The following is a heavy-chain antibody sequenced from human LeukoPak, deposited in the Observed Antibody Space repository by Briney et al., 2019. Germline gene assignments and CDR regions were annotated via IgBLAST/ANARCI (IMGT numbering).Heavy chain of an antibody. Sequence: GGSLRLSCAASGFTFSSYSMNWVRQAPGKGLEWVSSISSSSSYIYYADSVKGRFTVSRDNAKNSLYLQMSSLRAEDTAVYYCARPRGSGNYFSGDYWGQGTLVTVSS. V-gene: IGHV3-21*04. CDR1: GFTFSSYS. J-gene: IGHJ4*02. D-gene: IGHD3-10*01. CDR3: ARPRGSGNYFSGDY. CDR2: ISSSSSYI.